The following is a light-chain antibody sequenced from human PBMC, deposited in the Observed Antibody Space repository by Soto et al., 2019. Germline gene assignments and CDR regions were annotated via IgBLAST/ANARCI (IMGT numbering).Light chain of an antibody. V-gene: IGKV3-15*01. CDR1: QGVSRK. Sequence: MTLDPSTLPVPQPQSVTFYCRASQGVSRKLAWYQHKPGQAPRLLISGAYTGATGIPARFSGSGSGTEFTLTISSLQSEDCAIYYCQQYHTWLCTFGQGTKVDIK. CDR2: GAY. J-gene: IGKJ1*01. CDR3: QQYHTWLCT.